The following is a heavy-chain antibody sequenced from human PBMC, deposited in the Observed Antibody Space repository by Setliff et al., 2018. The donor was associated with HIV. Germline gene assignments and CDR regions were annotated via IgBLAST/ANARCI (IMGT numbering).Heavy chain of an antibody. CDR1: GYTFTSYA. V-gene: IGHV1-3*01. J-gene: IGHJ4*02. CDR2: IHAGNGYT. Sequence: ASVKVSCKASGYTFTSYAMHWVRQAPGQRLEWMGWIHAGNGYTKYSQKFQGRVTFTRDTSASAAYIDMRSLRSEDTAVYYCARIWGIPPLYYFDYWGQGTRCTVSS. CDR3: ARIWGIPPLYYFDY. D-gene: IGHD3-16*01.